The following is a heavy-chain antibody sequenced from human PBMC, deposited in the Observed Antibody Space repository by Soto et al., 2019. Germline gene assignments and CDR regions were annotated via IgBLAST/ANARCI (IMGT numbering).Heavy chain of an antibody. J-gene: IGHJ4*02. D-gene: IGHD4-17*01. CDR1: GGTFSSYT. CDR2: IIPILGIA. V-gene: IGHV1-69*02. CDR3: ARGRGTDYGDYGN. Sequence: QVQLVQSGAEVKKPRSSVKVSCKASGGTFSSYTISWVRQAPGQGLEWMGRIIPILGIANYAQKFQGRVTITADKSTSTAYMELSSLRSEDTAVYYCARGRGTDYGDYGNWGQGTLVTVSS.